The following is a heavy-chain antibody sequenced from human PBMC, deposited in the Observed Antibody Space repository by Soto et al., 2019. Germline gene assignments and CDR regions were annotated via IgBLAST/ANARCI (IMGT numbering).Heavy chain of an antibody. CDR3: AKDRGVDTDGQRNYYYYYGMDV. J-gene: IGHJ6*02. CDR1: GFSVRSSQ. Sequence: PGGSLRLSCAAPGFSVRSSQMSWVPPAPGKGLEWVSVISGSGGSTYYADSVKGRFTISRDNSKNTLYLQMNSLRAEDTAVYYCAKDRGVDTDGQRNYYYYYGMDVWGQGTTVTVSS. D-gene: IGHD5-18*01. V-gene: IGHV3-23*01. CDR2: ISGSGGST.